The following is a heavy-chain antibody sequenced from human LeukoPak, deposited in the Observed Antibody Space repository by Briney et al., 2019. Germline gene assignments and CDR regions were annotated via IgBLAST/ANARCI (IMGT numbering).Heavy chain of an antibody. CDR1: GFTFDDYA. CDR2: ISWNSGSI. V-gene: IGHV3-9*01. Sequence: GGSLRLSCAASGFTFDDYAMHWVRQAPGKGLEWVSGISWNSGSIGYADSVKGRFTISRDNAKNSLYLQMNSLRAEDTAVYYCAKYYYDSSGYYYYYYYGMDVWGQGTTVTVSS. D-gene: IGHD3-22*01. J-gene: IGHJ6*02. CDR3: AKYYYDSSGYYYYYYYGMDV.